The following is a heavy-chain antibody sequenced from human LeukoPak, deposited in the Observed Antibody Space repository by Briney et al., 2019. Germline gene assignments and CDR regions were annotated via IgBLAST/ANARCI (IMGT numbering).Heavy chain of an antibody. V-gene: IGHV1-69*06. J-gene: IGHJ4*02. Sequence: SVKVSCKASGGTFSSYAISWVRQAPGQGLEWMGGIIPIFGTANYAQKFQGRVTMTEDTSTDTAYMELSSLRSEDTAVYYCATVGNTMVRGVISDYWGQGTLVTVSS. CDR2: IIPIFGTA. CDR3: ATVGNTMVRGVISDY. CDR1: GGTFSSYA. D-gene: IGHD3-10*01.